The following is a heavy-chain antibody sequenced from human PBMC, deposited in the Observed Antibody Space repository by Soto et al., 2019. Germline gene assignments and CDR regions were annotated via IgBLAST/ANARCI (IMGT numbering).Heavy chain of an antibody. CDR3: AHRGDGYDLFHAY. J-gene: IGHJ4*02. Sequence: QITLKASGPTLVKPTQTLTLTCTFSGFSLSTRGGGVGWFRQPPGKALEWLAPMYWDDDKRYIPSLKSRLTITKDSSNNQVVLTMTNMDPVDTAPYYFAHRGDGYDLFHAYRGQGALVTVFS. D-gene: IGHD5-12*01. V-gene: IGHV2-5*02. CDR2: MYWDDDK. CDR1: GFSLSTRGGG.